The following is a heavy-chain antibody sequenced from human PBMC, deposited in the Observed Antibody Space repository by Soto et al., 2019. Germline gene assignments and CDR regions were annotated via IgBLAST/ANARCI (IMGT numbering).Heavy chain of an antibody. CDR3: ARARGSGCGHNDY. CDR1: GDSVSGNSVS. D-gene: IGHD5-18*01. Sequence: SQTLSLTCAITGDSVSGNSVSWNWIRQSPSSGLEWLGRTYYRAKWNYDYAVSVKSRITVHPDTSKNQFSLQLESVTPEDTAIYYCARARGSGCGHNDYWGQGILVTVSS. V-gene: IGHV6-1*01. J-gene: IGHJ4*02. CDR2: TYYRAKWNY.